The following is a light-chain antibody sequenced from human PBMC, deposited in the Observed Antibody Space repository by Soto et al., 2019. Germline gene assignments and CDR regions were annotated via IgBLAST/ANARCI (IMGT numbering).Light chain of an antibody. CDR3: QQYDSNSST. CDR2: EVT. CDR1: QSINNW. V-gene: IGKV1-5*03. J-gene: IGKJ2*01. Sequence: DIQMTQSTSTLSASVGDSVTITCRASQSINNWLAWYQQNPGKAPKLLIYEVTSLLSGVPSSFSGSGSGTEFTLTISSLHPDDFADYYCQQYDSNSSTFGQGTKLNI.